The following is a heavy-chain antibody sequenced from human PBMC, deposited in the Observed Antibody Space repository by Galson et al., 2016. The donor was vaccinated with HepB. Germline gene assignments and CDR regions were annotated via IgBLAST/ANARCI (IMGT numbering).Heavy chain of an antibody. D-gene: IGHD3-16*01. Sequence: SLRLSCAASGFTLSNYWLSWVRQAPGKGLEWVANMNQDGSEKYFVDSVKGRFTISRDNAQNSVYLQMNSLRAEGTAVYYCARNYGPFDLWGQGTLVIVSS. V-gene: IGHV3-7*01. CDR2: MNQDGSEK. CDR1: GFTLSNYW. CDR3: ARNYGPFDL. J-gene: IGHJ5*02.